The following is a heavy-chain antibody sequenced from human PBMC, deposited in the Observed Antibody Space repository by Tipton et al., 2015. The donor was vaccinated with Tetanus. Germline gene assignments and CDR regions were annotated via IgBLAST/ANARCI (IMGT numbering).Heavy chain of an antibody. CDR3: ARDRRYYYDSSGYYQGGFDY. CDR1: GYTFTSYG. V-gene: IGHV1-18*04. D-gene: IGHD3-22*01. Sequence: QLVQSGAEVKKPGASVKVSCKASGYTFTSYGISWVRQAPGQGLEWMGWISAYNGNTNYAQKLQGRVTMTTDTSTSTAYMELRSLRSDDTAVYYWARDRRYYYDSSGYYQGGFDYWGQGTLVTVSS. CDR2: ISAYNGNT. J-gene: IGHJ4*02.